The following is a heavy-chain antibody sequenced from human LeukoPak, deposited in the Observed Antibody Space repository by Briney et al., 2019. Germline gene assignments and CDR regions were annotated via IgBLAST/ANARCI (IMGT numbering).Heavy chain of an antibody. D-gene: IGHD2-15*01. CDR1: GFTFSSYA. Sequence: GGSLRLSCAASGFTFSSYAMSWVRQAPGKGLEWVSTISDSGDNTYYADSVKGRFTISRDNSKNTLYLQMNSLRVEDTAVYYRAKDSQSHAWSQFDYWGQGTLVTVSS. CDR2: ISDSGDNT. V-gene: IGHV3-23*01. CDR3: AKDSQSHAWSQFDY. J-gene: IGHJ4*02.